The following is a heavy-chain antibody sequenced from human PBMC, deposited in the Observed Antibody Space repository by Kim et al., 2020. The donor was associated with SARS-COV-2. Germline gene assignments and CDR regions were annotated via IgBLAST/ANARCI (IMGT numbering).Heavy chain of an antibody. CDR2: INPNSGGT. J-gene: IGHJ4*02. CDR3: ARVSYDSSVLFHY. Sequence: ASVKVSCKASGYTFTGYYMHWVRQAPGQGLEWMGWINPNSGGTNYAQKFQGRVTMTRDTSISTAYMELSRLRSDDTAVYYCARVSYDSSVLFHYWGQGTLVTVSS. CDR1: GYTFTGYY. D-gene: IGHD3-22*01. V-gene: IGHV1-2*02.